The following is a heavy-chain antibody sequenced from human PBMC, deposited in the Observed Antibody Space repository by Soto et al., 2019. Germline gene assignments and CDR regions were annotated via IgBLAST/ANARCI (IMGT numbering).Heavy chain of an antibody. D-gene: IGHD2-21*02. Sequence: ASVKVSCKASGYTFSSYYMNWVRQAPGQGLEWLGIINPSGGYTTYAQRFLGRVTMTSDTSTSTVHMELGSLTSEDTAVYYCARGGGIVVVTAPYEHWGQGTLVTSPQ. J-gene: IGHJ1*01. CDR3: ARGGGIVVVTAPYEH. CDR1: GYTFSSYY. CDR2: INPSGGYT. V-gene: IGHV1-46*03.